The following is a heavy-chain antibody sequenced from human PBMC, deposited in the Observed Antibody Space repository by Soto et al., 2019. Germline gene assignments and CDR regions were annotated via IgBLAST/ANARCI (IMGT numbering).Heavy chain of an antibody. CDR3: ARNVGSSGSSRWFDT. D-gene: IGHD3-10*01. CDR2: IWYDGTTT. CDR1: GFTLSNYG. J-gene: IGHJ5*02. V-gene: IGHV3-33*01. Sequence: QVQLVESGGGVVQPGRSLTLSCVASGFTLSNYGMHWVRQAPGKGLEWVAVIWYDGTTTYSADFVKGRFSISRDNSKNALFLQRISLRAEDTAVYYCARNVGSSGSSRWFDTWGRGTLVTVSS.